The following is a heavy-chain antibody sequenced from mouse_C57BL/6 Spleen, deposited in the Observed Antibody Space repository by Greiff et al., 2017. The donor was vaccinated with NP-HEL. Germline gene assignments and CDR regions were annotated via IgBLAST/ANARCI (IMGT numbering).Heavy chain of an antibody. D-gene: IGHD2-4*01. Sequence: EVKLMESGPGLVKPSQSLSLTCSVTGYSITRGYYWNWSRQFPGNKLEWMGYISYDGSNNYNPSLKNRISITRDTSKNQFFLKLNSVTPDDTATYDCAIEYYDYDGEAWFAYWGQGTLVTVSA. CDR2: ISYDGSN. CDR3: AIEYYDYDGEAWFAY. J-gene: IGHJ3*01. V-gene: IGHV3-6*01. CDR1: GYSITRGYY.